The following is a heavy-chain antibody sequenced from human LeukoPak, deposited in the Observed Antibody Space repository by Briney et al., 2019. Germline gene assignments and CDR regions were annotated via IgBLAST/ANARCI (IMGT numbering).Heavy chain of an antibody. CDR2: IYYSGST. CDR1: GGSISSSSYY. J-gene: IGHJ4*02. CDR3: ARQDYDSSGYYSLNYFDY. Sequence: PSETLSLTCTVSGGSISSSSYYWGWIRQPPWKGLEWIGSIYYSGSTYYNPSLKSRVTISVDTSKNQFSLQLSSVTAADTAVYYCARQDYDSSGYYSLNYFDYWGQGTLVTVSS. D-gene: IGHD3-22*01. V-gene: IGHV4-39*01.